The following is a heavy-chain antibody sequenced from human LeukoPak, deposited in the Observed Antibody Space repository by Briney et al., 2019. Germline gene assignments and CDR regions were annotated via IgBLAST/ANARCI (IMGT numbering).Heavy chain of an antibody. CDR3: ARGGYSGYDFDY. V-gene: IGHV1-18*01. Sequence: ASVNVSYQDSGYTFTSYVLRWVRQAAAQGLEWMGWISAYNGNTNYAQKLQGRVTMTTDTSTSTAYMELSRLRSDDTAVYYCARGGYSGYDFDYWGQGTLVTVSS. D-gene: IGHD5-12*01. CDR2: ISAYNGNT. J-gene: IGHJ4*02. CDR1: GYTFTSYV.